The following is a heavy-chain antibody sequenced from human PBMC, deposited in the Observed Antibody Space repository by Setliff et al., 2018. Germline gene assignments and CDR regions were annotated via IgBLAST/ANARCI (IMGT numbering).Heavy chain of an antibody. V-gene: IGHV4-59*11. CDR3: ARTGGTFDY. J-gene: IGHJ4*02. Sequence: PSETLSLTCTVSGGSISSHYWSWIRQPPGKGLEWIGSIYYSGSTNYNPSLKSRVTISVDTSKNQVSLKLSSMTAADTAVYYCARTGGTFDYWGQGTPVTVSS. CDR2: IYYSGST. CDR1: GGSISSHY.